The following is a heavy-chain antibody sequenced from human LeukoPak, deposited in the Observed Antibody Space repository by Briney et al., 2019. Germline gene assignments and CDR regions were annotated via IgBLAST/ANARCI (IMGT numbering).Heavy chain of an antibody. D-gene: IGHD3-10*01. J-gene: IGHJ6*03. CDR2: INHSGST. V-gene: IGHV4-34*01. CDR3: ARCYYRVRGVTPGYNPGYCYYYMDV. Sequence: PSETLSLTCAVYGGSFSGYYWSWIRQPPGKGLEWIGEINHSGSTNYNPSLKTRLTITVDTPKNQFSLKLSSVTAADTAVYYCARCYYRVRGVTPGYNPGYCYYYMDVWGKGTTVTVSS. CDR1: GGSFSGYY.